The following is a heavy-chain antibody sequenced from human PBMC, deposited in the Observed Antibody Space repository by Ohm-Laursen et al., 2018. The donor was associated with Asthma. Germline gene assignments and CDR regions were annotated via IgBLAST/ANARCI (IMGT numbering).Heavy chain of an antibody. Sequence: SLRLSCAASGFAFSRYGMYWVRQAPGKGLQWVAVIWSDGSNEDYAESVKGRFTISRGNSGNTLYLQMNSLRAEDTAVYYCAKATVQFSGSYFFDYWGQGSLVTVSS. CDR2: IWSDGSNE. J-gene: IGHJ4*02. CDR3: AKATVQFSGSYFFDY. D-gene: IGHD1-26*01. CDR1: GFAFSRYG. V-gene: IGHV3-33*07.